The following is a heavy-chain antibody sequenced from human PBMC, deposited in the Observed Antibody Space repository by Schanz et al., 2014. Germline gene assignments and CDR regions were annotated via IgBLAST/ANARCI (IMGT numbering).Heavy chain of an antibody. CDR3: AKSKSQLPLFDY. V-gene: IGHV3-23*01. Sequence: EVQLLESGGGLVQPGGSLRLSCAASGFGFDDYAMSWVRQAPGKGLEWVSGMSGSGSTADYADSVKGRFTISRDNSRKTLYLQMNSLRADDTAVYYCAKSKSQLPLFDYWGQGTLVAVSS. J-gene: IGHJ4*02. CDR2: MSGSGSTA. D-gene: IGHD2-21*01. CDR1: GFGFDDYA.